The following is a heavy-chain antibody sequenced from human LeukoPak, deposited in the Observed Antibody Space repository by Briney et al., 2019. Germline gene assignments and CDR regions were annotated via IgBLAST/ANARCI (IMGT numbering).Heavy chain of an antibody. CDR2: ISYDGSNK. CDR1: GFTFSSYA. V-gene: IGHV3-30*04. J-gene: IGHJ4*02. Sequence: GGSLRLSCAASGFTFSSYAMHWVRQAPGKGLEWVADISYDGSNKYYADSVKGRFTISRDNSKNTLYLQMNSLRAEDTAVYYCARPLTYYYDSSGYPNWGQGTLVTVSS. D-gene: IGHD3-22*01. CDR3: ARPLTYYYDSSGYPN.